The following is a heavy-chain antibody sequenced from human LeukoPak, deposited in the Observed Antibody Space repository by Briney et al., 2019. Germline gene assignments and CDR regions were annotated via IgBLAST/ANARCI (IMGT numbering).Heavy chain of an antibody. CDR1: GYSISSGYF. CDR2: IYSSGST. CDR3: AKSGGYGLINY. V-gene: IGHV4-38-2*02. J-gene: IGHJ4*02. D-gene: IGHD1-26*01. Sequence: SETLSLTCTVSGYSISSGYFWGWIRQPPGKGLEWIGNIYSSGSTYYNASLQSRVTISIDTSKNQFSLRPNSVTAADTAMYYCAKSGGYGLINYWGQGTRVTVSS.